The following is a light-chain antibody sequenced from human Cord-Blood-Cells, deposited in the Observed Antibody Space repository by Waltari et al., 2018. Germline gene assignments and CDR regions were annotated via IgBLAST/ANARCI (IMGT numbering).Light chain of an antibody. J-gene: IGKJ4*01. CDR2: DAS. CDR1: QSVSSY. Sequence: EIVLTQSPATLSLSPGERPTLSCRASQSVSSYLTWYQQKHGQAPRLLLYDASNRATGSPARFSGSGSGTDFTLTISRLEPEDFAVYYCQQRSNWPLTFGGGTKVEIK. V-gene: IGKV3-11*01. CDR3: QQRSNWPLT.